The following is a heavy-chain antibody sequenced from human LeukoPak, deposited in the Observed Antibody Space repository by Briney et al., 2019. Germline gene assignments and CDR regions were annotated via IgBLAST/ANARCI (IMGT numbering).Heavy chain of an antibody. CDR2: ISSNGGST. V-gene: IGHV3-64*01. CDR1: GFTFSSHA. Sequence: GGSLRLSCAASGFTFSSHAMHWVRQAPGKGLEYVSAISSNGGSTYYANSVKGRFTISRDNSKNTLYLQMGSLRAEDMAVYYCARDYDFDYWGQGTLVTVSS. J-gene: IGHJ4*02. CDR3: ARDYDFDY. D-gene: IGHD3-16*01.